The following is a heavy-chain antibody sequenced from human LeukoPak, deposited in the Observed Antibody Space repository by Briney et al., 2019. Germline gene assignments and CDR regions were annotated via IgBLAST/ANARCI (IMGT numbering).Heavy chain of an antibody. CDR3: ARERNRIAARWFDP. D-gene: IGHD6-6*01. V-gene: IGHV1-18*01. CDR2: ISAYNGNT. CDR1: GYTFTSYG. J-gene: IGHJ5*02. Sequence: ASVKVSCKASGYTFTSYGISWVRQAPGQGLEWMGWISAYNGNTNYAQKLQGRVTMTTDTSTSTACMELRSLRSDDTAVYYCARERNRIAARWFDPWGQGTLVTVSS.